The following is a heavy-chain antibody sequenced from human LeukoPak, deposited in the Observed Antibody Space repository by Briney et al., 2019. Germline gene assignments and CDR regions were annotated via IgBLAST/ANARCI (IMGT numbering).Heavy chain of an antibody. CDR1: GYTFTSYA. Sequence: GESLKISCQASGYTFTSYAFRWVRQAPGQRLEWMGWVNAGNGDTKYSQNFQDRVTITGDTSASTAYMELSSLRSEDTAVYYCTRTGCSGGSCYDYWGQGTLVTVSS. CDR2: VNAGNGDT. CDR3: TRTGCSGGSCYDY. V-gene: IGHV1-3*01. J-gene: IGHJ4*02. D-gene: IGHD2-15*01.